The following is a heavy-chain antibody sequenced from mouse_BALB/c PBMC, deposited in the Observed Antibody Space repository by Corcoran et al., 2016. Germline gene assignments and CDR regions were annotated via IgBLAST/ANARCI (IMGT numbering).Heavy chain of an antibody. CDR2: IDPANVNT. Sequence: EVQLQQSGAELVKPGASVKLSCTVSGFNIKDTYMHWVKQRPEQGLELIGRIDPANVNTKYDPKFQGKATITADTSSNTAYLQVSSLTSEDTAVYYCARISAYWGQGTLVTVSA. CDR3: ARISAY. V-gene: IGHV14-3*02. J-gene: IGHJ3*01. CDR1: GFNIKDTY.